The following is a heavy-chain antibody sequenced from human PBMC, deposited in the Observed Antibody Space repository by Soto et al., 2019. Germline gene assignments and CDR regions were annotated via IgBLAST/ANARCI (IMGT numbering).Heavy chain of an antibody. D-gene: IGHD6-13*01. CDR2: IKQDGSEK. CDR1: GFTFSSYW. V-gene: IGHV3-7*05. CDR3: ARVPGAAAYDY. J-gene: IGHJ4*02. Sequence: GGSLRLSCASSGFTFSSYWMSWVRQAPGKGLEWVANIKQDGSEKYYVDSVKGRFTISRDNAKNSLYLQMNSLRAEDTAVYYCARVPGAAAYDYWGQGTLVTVSS.